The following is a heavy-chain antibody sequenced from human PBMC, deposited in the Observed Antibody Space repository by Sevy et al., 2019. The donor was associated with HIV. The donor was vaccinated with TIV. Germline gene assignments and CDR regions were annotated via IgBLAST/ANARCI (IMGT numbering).Heavy chain of an antibody. D-gene: IGHD3-3*01. Sequence: SETLSLTCTVSGGSISSSSYYWGWIRQPPGKGLEWIGSIYYSGSTYYNPSLKSRVTISVDTSKNQFSLKLSSVTAADTAVYYCASLLSDFWSGYYIGNGLDYWGQGTLVTVSS. CDR2: IYYSGST. CDR3: ASLLSDFWSGYYIGNGLDY. J-gene: IGHJ4*02. V-gene: IGHV4-39*01. CDR1: GGSISSSSYY.